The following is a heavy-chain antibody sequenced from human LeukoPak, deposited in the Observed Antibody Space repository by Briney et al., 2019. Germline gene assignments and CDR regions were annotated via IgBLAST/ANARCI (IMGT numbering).Heavy chain of an antibody. Sequence: ASVKVSCKASGYTFTSYGISSVRQAPGQGLEWMGWISAYNGNTNYAQKLQGRITITTETSTSTSYMELRSLRPYDTAVYYCARFSGLLVPDDYWGQGTLVTVSS. CDR2: ISAYNGNT. CDR3: ARFSGLLVPDDY. CDR1: GYTFTSYG. V-gene: IGHV1-18*01. D-gene: IGHD5-12*01. J-gene: IGHJ4*02.